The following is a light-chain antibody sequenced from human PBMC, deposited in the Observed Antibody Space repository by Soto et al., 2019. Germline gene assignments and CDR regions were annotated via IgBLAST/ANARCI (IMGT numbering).Light chain of an antibody. CDR3: QQRSNWPIT. Sequence: EIVFSQSPATPSLSPGERTTLSRRASQSVSSYLAWYQQKPGQAPRLLIYDASNRATGIPARFSGSGSGTDFTLTISSLEPEDFAVYYCQQRSNWPITFGQGTRLEIK. J-gene: IGKJ5*01. CDR1: QSVSSY. V-gene: IGKV3-11*01. CDR2: DAS.